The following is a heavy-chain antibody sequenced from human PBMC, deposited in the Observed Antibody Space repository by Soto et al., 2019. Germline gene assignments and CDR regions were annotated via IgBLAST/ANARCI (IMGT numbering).Heavy chain of an antibody. CDR3: TRGAGAPWVRFDS. Sequence: SETLSLTCGVPGYSITSGFYWGWVRQSPGKGLEWIGSISYSAKTFYNPSLASRLSIAVDTSMNQFSLRLTSVTAADTALYYCTRGAGAPWVRFDSWGQGTLVTVS. J-gene: IGHJ4*02. CDR2: ISYSAKT. CDR1: GYSITSGFY. V-gene: IGHV4-38-2*01. D-gene: IGHD2-21*01.